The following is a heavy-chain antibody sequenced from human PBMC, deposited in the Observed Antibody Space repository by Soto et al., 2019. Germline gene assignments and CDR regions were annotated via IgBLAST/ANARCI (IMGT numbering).Heavy chain of an antibody. CDR1: GYTFTSYG. CDR3: TRDRVYRNYYDSSGLLNYYYGMDV. CDR2: IIPIFGTS. D-gene: IGHD3-22*01. Sequence: PSVKVSCKASGYTFTSYGISWVRQAPGQGLEWMGGIIPIFGTSNYAQKFQGRVTITADKSTSTAYMELNSLRSEDTAVYYCTRDRVYRNYYDSSGLLNYYYGMDVWGQGTTVTVSS. J-gene: IGHJ6*02. V-gene: IGHV1-69*06.